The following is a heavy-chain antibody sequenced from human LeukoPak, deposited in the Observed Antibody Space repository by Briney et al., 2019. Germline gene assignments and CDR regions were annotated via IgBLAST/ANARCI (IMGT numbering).Heavy chain of an antibody. J-gene: IGHJ4*02. D-gene: IGHD6-13*01. CDR1: GFTFSSYS. CDR3: AKDTERGAAGFDY. Sequence: GGSLRLSCAASGFTFSSYSMNWVRQAPGKGLEWVSSISSSSSYIYYADSVKGRFTISRDNAKNSLYLQMNSLRAEDTAVYYCAKDTERGAAGFDYWGQGTLVTVSS. CDR2: ISSSSSYI. V-gene: IGHV3-21*01.